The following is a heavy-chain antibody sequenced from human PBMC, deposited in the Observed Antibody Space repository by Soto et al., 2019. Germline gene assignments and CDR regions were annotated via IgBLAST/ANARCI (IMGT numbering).Heavy chain of an antibody. CDR3: ARHHDS. Sequence: QVQLQESGPGLVKPSETLSLTCTVSGGSISSYYWSWIRQPPGKGLEWIGYIYYSGSTNYNPPLKSRVTISVDTSKNQFSLKLSSVTAADTALYYCARHHDSWGQGTLVTVSS. V-gene: IGHV4-59*08. J-gene: IGHJ4*02. CDR2: IYYSGST. CDR1: GGSISSYY.